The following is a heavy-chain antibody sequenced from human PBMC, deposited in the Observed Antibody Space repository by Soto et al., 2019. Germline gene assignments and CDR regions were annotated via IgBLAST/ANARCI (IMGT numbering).Heavy chain of an antibody. J-gene: IGHJ6*02. D-gene: IGHD3-10*01. CDR3: ARAPSIGTWPYYHAMDV. V-gene: IGHV3-11*01. CDR2: ITNSDDSF. Sequence: PVGSLRLSCIASGFRFSDYHMTWVRQAPGQGLEWLSYITNSDDSFFYADSIKGRFTISRDNSHNSLFLQMNSLRAADTALYYCARAPSIGTWPYYHAMDVWGQGTTVTVSS. CDR1: GFRFSDYH.